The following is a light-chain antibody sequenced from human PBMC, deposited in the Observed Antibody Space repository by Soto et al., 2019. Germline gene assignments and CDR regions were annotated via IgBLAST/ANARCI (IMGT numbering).Light chain of an antibody. J-gene: IGLJ1*01. CDR2: GNS. CDR3: QSHDNSLSAWV. CDR1: SSNIGAGYD. Sequence: QSVLTRPPSVSGAPGQRVTISCTGSSSNIGAGYDVHWYQQFPGTAPKLLIYGNSNRPSGVPDRFSGSKSGTSASLAITGLQAEDEADYYCQSHDNSLSAWVFGTGTKLTVL. V-gene: IGLV1-40*01.